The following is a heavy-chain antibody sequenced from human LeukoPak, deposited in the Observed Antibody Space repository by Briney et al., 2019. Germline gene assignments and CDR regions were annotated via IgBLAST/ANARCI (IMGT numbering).Heavy chain of an antibody. Sequence: GGSLRLSCAASGFTFTSYLMTWVRQAPGKGLEWVSSISGSGGSTYYADSARFTISRDNSKNTVYLQMNSLRAEDTAIYYCAKDGVRNYDTYYYYGLDVWGQGTTVTVSS. J-gene: IGHJ6*02. D-gene: IGHD3-16*01. CDR2: ISGSGGST. V-gene: IGHV3-23*01. CDR3: AKDGVRNYDTYYYYGLDV. CDR1: GFTFTSYL.